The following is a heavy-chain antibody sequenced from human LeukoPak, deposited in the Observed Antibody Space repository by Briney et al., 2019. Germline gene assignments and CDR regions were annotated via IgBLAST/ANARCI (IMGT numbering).Heavy chain of an antibody. Sequence: SVKVSCKASGGTFSSYAISWVRQAPGQGLEWMGGIIPIFGTANYAQKFQGRVTITADKSTSTAYMELSSLRSEDTAVYYCASVLYYYDSSGYYYFPHWGQGTLVTVSS. D-gene: IGHD3-22*01. CDR2: IIPIFGTA. J-gene: IGHJ1*01. V-gene: IGHV1-69*06. CDR3: ASVLYYYDSSGYYYFPH. CDR1: GGTFSSYA.